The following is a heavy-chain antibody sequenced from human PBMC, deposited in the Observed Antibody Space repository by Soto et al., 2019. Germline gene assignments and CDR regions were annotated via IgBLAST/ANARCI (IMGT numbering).Heavy chain of an antibody. V-gene: IGHV3-30*18. J-gene: IGHJ6*02. CDR2: ISYDGTNK. CDR1: GVTFSSDG. Sequence: GGSLRLSCAASGVTFSSDGMHWVRQAPGKGLEWVAVISYDGTNKYYADSVKGRFTISRDNSKNTLYLQMNSLGAEDTAVYYCAKPGYCTGTSCYTWRGVMWHGMDVWGQGTTVTVSS. CDR3: AKPGYCTGTSCYTWRGVMWHGMDV. D-gene: IGHD2-2*02.